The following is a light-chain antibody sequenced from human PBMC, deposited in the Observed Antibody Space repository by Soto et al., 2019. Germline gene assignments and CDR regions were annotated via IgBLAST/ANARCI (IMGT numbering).Light chain of an antibody. J-gene: IGKJ3*01. CDR3: QQYGSSPRT. CDR2: GSS. V-gene: IGKV3-20*01. CDR1: QSVGSTY. Sequence: EIVLTQSPVTLSLSPGERATLSCRASQSVGSTYLAWYQQKPGQAPRLLIYGSSTRATGITDRFSGSGSGTDFTLTISRMEPEDFAMYYCQQYGSSPRTFGPGTTGDIK.